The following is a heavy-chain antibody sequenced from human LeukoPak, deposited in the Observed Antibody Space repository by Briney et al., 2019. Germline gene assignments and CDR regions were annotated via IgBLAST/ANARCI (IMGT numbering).Heavy chain of an antibody. CDR3: AREVDYGPNWFDP. CDR1: GDSVSSNSAA. D-gene: IGHD4-17*01. V-gene: IGHV6-1*01. J-gene: IGHJ5*02. Sequence: SQTLSLTCAISGDSVSSNSAAWNWIRQSPSRGLEWLGRTYYKSKWYNDYAVSAKSRITINPDTSKNQFSLQLNSVTPEDTAIYYCAREVDYGPNWFDPWGQGTLATVSS. CDR2: TYYKSKWYN.